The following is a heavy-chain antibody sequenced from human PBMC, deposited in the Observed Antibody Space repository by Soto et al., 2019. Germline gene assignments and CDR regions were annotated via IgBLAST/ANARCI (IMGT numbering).Heavy chain of an antibody. CDR2: IYYSGST. Sequence: PSETLSLTCTVSGGSISSGGYYWSWIRQHPGKGLEWIGYIYYSGSTYYNPSLKSRVTISVDTSKNQFSLKLSSVTAADTAVYYCARGLGNELRYKFDPWGQGTLVTVSS. CDR3: ARGLGNELRYKFDP. V-gene: IGHV4-31*03. CDR1: GGSISSGGYY. J-gene: IGHJ5*02. D-gene: IGHD3-9*01.